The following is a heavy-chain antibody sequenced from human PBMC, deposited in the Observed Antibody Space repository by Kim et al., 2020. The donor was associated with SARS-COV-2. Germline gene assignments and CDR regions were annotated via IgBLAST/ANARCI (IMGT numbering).Heavy chain of an antibody. CDR1: GGSIKTGSYY. V-gene: IGHV4-39*02. D-gene: IGHD3-3*01. CDR2: IIYSGSS. Sequence: SETLSLTCAVSGGSIKTGSYYWARIRQPQGKERVGIGTIIYSGSSHYNPSLQGRVTISVDTSNNHFSLNLISVIAADTAIYYCAAPSFGNNLGAFHFWG. CDR3: AAPSFGNNLGAFHF. J-gene: IGHJ4*01.